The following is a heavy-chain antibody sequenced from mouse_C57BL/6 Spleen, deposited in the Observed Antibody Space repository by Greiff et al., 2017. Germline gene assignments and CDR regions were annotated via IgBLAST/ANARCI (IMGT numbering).Heavy chain of an antibody. V-gene: IGHV1-72*01. Sequence: QVQLQQPGAELVKPGASVKLSCKASGYTFTSYWMHWVKQRPGRGLAWIGRIAPNSGGTKYNEKFKSKATLTVDKPSSTAYMQLSSLTSEDSAVYYCAREETNLYYFDYWGQGTTLTVSS. CDR1: GYTFTSYW. J-gene: IGHJ2*01. CDR3: AREETNLYYFDY. CDR2: IAPNSGGT.